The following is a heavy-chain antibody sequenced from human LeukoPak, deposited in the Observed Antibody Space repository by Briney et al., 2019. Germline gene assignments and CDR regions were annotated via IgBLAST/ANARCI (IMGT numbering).Heavy chain of an antibody. CDR1: GGSTSSYY. CDR2: IYNGGST. CDR3: ARAMRMTTVTTNYYYGMDV. J-gene: IGHJ6*02. D-gene: IGHD4-17*01. V-gene: IGHV4-59*08. Sequence: SETLSLTCTVYGGSTSSYYWSWIRQPPGHGLEWFGSIYNGGSTYYNPSLKSRVTISVDNSKNQFSLKLSSVTAADTAVYYCARAMRMTTVTTNYYYGMDVWGQGTTVTVSS.